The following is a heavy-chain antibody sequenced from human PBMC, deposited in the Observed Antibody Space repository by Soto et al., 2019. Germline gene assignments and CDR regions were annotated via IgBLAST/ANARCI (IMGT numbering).Heavy chain of an antibody. CDR2: MNPNSGNT. Sequence: ASVKVSCKASGGTFSSYAISWVRQAPGQGLEWMGWMNPNSGNTGYALKFQGRVSMTRNTSIYTVYLELSSLASDDTAGYYCVRMASSGTLNWFDPWGQGTLVTVSS. J-gene: IGHJ5*02. D-gene: IGHD1-1*01. CDR1: GGTFSSYA. CDR3: VRMASSGTLNWFDP. V-gene: IGHV1-8*02.